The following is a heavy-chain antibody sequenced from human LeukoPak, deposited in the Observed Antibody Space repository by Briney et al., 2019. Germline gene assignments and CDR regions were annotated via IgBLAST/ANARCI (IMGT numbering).Heavy chain of an antibody. V-gene: IGHV4-59*01. CDR1: GDSISRYY. J-gene: IGHJ4*02. D-gene: IGHD6-13*01. CDR2: IYHSGST. CDR3: ATGYSSTWYYFDY. Sequence: PSETLSLTCTVSGDSISRYYWSWIRQPPGKGLESIGYIYHSGSTNYNPSLKSRVTISVDTSMSQFSLKLSSMSAADTAVYYCATGYSSTWYYFDYWGQGTLVTVSS.